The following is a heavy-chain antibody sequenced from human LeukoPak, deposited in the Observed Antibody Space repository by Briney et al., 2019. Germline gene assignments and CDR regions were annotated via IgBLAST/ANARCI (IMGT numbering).Heavy chain of an antibody. D-gene: IGHD3-16*01. J-gene: IGHJ4*02. Sequence: GGSLRLSCAASGFTFSRYGLHWVCQAPGKGLEWVAFIRDDGSTRYYADSVKGRFTVSRDKSKNTLYLQMDSLRTEDTAVYYCAKVPHSWGLFDSWGQGTLVTVSS. CDR3: AKVPHSWGLFDS. CDR1: GFTFSRYG. V-gene: IGHV3-30*02. CDR2: IRDDGSTR.